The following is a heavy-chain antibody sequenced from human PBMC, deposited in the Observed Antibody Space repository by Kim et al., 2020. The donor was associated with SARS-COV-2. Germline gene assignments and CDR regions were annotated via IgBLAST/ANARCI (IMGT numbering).Heavy chain of an antibody. CDR2: INHTGST. V-gene: IGHV4-34*01. Sequence: SETLSLTRAVYGGSFSGYYWSWIRQPPGKVLEWIGEINHTGSTNYNPSLKSRVTISVDTSKNQFSLKLSSVTAADTAVYYCATGPVAGTRWFDPWGQGTLVTVSS. CDR3: ATGPVAGTRWFDP. CDR1: GGSFSGYY. J-gene: IGHJ5*02. D-gene: IGHD6-19*01.